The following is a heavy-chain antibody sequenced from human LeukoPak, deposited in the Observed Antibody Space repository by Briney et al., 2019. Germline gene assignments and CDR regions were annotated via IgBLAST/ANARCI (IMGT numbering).Heavy chain of an antibody. D-gene: IGHD3-16*02. CDR2: IKQDGSEK. V-gene: IGHV3-7*03. CDR3: ARDGTLGANYDYVWGSYRYDRPFDY. J-gene: IGHJ4*02. Sequence: GGSLRLSCAASGFTFSSYCMSWVRQVPGKGLEWVANIKQDGSEKYYVDSVKGRFTISRDNAKNSLYLQMNSLRAEDTAVYYCARDGTLGANYDYVWGSYRYDRPFDYWGQGTLVTVSS. CDR1: GFTFSSYC.